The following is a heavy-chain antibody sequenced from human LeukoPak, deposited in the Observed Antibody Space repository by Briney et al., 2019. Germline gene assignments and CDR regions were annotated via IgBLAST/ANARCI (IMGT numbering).Heavy chain of an antibody. CDR1: GYSFTSYW. Sequence: GEPLKISCKGSGYSFTSYWIGWARQMPGKGLEWMGIIYPGDSNNSYRPSFQGQVTLSADKSISTAYLQWSSLKASDTAMYYCARRFGGSGADYWGQGTLVTVSS. CDR3: ARRFGGSGADY. J-gene: IGHJ4*02. CDR2: IYPGDSNN. V-gene: IGHV5-51*01. D-gene: IGHD3-10*01.